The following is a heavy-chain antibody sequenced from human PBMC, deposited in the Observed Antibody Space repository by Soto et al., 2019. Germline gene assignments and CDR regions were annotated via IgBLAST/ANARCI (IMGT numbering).Heavy chain of an antibody. J-gene: IGHJ6*02. Sequence: GESLKISCNVSGYSFTSYWISWVRQMPGKGLEWMGRIDPSDSYTNYSPPFQGHVTISADKSISTAYLQWSSLKASDTAMYYCASPSSLLWFGELSAPGGMDVWGQGTTVTVSS. CDR3: ASPSSLLWFGELSAPGGMDV. CDR2: IDPSDSYT. CDR1: GYSFTSYW. V-gene: IGHV5-10-1*01. D-gene: IGHD3-10*01.